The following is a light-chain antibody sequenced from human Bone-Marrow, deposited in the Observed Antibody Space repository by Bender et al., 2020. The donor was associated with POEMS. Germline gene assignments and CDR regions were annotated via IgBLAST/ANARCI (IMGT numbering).Light chain of an antibody. Sequence: QSALTQPASVSGYPGQSITISCTGVASDGGVNKYVSWYQHHPGKVPKLILFDVSNRPLGVSDRFSGSKSGNTASLTISGLQAEDEADYYCSSHTSTRIPWVFGGGTKLTVL. CDR2: DVS. V-gene: IGLV2-14*03. J-gene: IGLJ3*02. CDR1: ASDGGVNKY. CDR3: SSHTSTRIPWV.